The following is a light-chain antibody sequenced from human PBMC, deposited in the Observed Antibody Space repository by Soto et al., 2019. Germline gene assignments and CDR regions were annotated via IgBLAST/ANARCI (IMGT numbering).Light chain of an antibody. J-gene: IGLJ3*02. Sequence: QSVLTQPPSASGTPGQRVTISCSGSSSNIGSNTVNWYQQLPGTAPKLLIYCNNQRPSGVPDRFSGSKSGTSASLAISGLQAEDEADYYCAACDDSLNVWVFGGGTKLTVL. CDR1: SSNIGSNT. CDR2: CNN. CDR3: AACDDSLNVWV. V-gene: IGLV1-44*01.